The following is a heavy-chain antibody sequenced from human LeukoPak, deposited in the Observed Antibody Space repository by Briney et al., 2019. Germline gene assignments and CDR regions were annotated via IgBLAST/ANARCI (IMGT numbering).Heavy chain of an antibody. CDR1: GFTFSSYW. CDR3: ARDGGNPDY. CDR2: IKQDGSVR. V-gene: IGHV3-7*03. J-gene: IGHJ4*02. Sequence: PGGSLRLSCAASGFTFSSYWMSWVRQAPGKGLEWVPNIKQDGSVRYYVDSVKGRFTISRDNAKNSLYLQMNSLRAEDSAVYYCARDGGNPDYWGQGTLVTVSS. D-gene: IGHD3-16*01.